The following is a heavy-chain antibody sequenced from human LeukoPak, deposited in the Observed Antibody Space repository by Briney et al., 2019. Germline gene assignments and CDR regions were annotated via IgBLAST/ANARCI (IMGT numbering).Heavy chain of an antibody. CDR2: ISAYNGNT. J-gene: IGHJ4*02. V-gene: IGHV1-18*01. Sequence: ASVKVSCKASGYTFTSYGISWVRQAPGQGLEWMGWISAYNGNTNYAQKLQGRVTMTTDTSTSTAYVELRSLRSDDTAVYYCARELERIIYDYWGQGTLVTVSS. CDR1: GYTFTSYG. D-gene: IGHD1-1*01. CDR3: ARELERIIYDY.